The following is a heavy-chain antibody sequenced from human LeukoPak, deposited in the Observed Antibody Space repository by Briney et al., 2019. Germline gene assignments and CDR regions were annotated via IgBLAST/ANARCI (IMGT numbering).Heavy chain of an antibody. D-gene: IGHD5-18*01. CDR1: GGSISTISDY. Sequence: ETLSLTCAVSGGSISTISDYWDWIRQPPGKGLEWIGSVYYSGSTYYNPSLKSRIIISVDTSKNQFSLKLNSVTAADTAVYYCARRDTAMAPDYWGQGTLVTVSS. CDR2: VYYSGST. J-gene: IGHJ4*02. CDR3: ARRDTAMAPDY. V-gene: IGHV4-39*01.